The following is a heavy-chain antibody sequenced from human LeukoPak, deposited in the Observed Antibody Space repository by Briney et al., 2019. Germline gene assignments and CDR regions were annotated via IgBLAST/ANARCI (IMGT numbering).Heavy chain of an antibody. CDR1: GGSISIYY. Sequence: SETLSLTCTVSGGSISIYYWSWIRQPPGKGLEWIGYIYNSGSTNYNPSLKSRVTISVDTSKNQFSLKLSSVTAADTAVYYCARGPHYYDSSGYYYSWFDPWGQGTLVTVSS. CDR2: IYNSGST. J-gene: IGHJ5*02. D-gene: IGHD3-22*01. V-gene: IGHV4-59*12. CDR3: ARGPHYYDSSGYYYSWFDP.